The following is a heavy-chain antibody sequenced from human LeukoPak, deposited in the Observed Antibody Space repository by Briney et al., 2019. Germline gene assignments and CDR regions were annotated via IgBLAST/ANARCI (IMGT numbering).Heavy chain of an antibody. V-gene: IGHV4-34*01. CDR3: ARGNSGYDPSRMYV. J-gene: IGHJ6*02. D-gene: IGHD5-12*01. CDR2: INHSGST. CDR1: GGSFSSYY. Sequence: PAETLSLTCAVYGGSFSSYYWSWIRQPPGKGLEWIGEINHSGSTNYNASLKSRLTTSADTSTNQSSLKLSSVTAADTAVYYCARGNSGYDPSRMYVWGQRTTVSVSS.